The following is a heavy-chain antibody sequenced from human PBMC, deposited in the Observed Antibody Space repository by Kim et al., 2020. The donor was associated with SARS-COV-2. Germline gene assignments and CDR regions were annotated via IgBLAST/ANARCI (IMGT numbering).Heavy chain of an antibody. V-gene: IGHV4-31*03. CDR2: IYYSGST. D-gene: IGHD6-6*01. J-gene: IGHJ5*02. CDR3: ARDLERYSSSARWFDP. CDR1: GGSISSGGYY. Sequence: SETLSLTCTVSGGSISSGGYYWSWIRQHPGKGLEWIGYIYYSGSTYYNPSLKSRVTISVDTSKNQFSLKLSSVTAADTAVYYCARDLERYSSSARWFDPWGQGTLVTVSS.